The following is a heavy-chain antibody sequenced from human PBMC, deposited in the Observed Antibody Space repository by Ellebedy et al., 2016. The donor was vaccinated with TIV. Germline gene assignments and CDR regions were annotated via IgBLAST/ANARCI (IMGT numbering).Heavy chain of an antibody. D-gene: IGHD3-16*02. V-gene: IGHV2-70*11. J-gene: IGHJ3*02. CDR3: ARNARFYDYVWGSYRYSKAFDI. CDR1: GFSLSTSGMC. CDR2: IDWDDDK. Sequence: SGPTLVKPTQTLTLTCTFSGFSLSTSGMCVSWIRQPPGKALEWLARIDWDDDKYYSTSLKTRLTTSKDTSKNQVVLTMTNMDPVDTATYYCARNARFYDYVWGSYRYSKAFDIWGQGTMVTVSS.